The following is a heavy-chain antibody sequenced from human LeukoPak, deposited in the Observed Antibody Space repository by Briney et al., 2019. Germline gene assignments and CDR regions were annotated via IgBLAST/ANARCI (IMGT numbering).Heavy chain of an antibody. Sequence: SFNVSCKASGCTFSCYAIIWVRQAPGQGLEWMGGVIPVFGTANYAQKFQGRVTITADESTSTAYMELSSLRSEDTAVYYCARANGRLRYFDWLLTYFDYWGQGTLVTVSS. CDR3: ARANGRLRYFDWLLTYFDY. CDR2: VIPVFGTA. CDR1: GCTFSCYA. V-gene: IGHV1-69*13. D-gene: IGHD3-9*01. J-gene: IGHJ4*02.